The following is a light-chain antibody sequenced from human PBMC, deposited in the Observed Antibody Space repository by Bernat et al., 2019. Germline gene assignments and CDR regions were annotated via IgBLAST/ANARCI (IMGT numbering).Light chain of an antibody. CDR1: QSISNY. V-gene: IGKV1-33*01. CDR2: DAS. J-gene: IGKJ1*01. CDR3: QQYDNLPWT. Sequence: EIQMTQSPSSLSASVGDRVTITCRASQSISNYLNWYQQKPGKAPKLLIYDASNLETGVPSRFSGSGSGTDFTFTISSLQPEDIATYYCQQYDNLPWTFGQGTKVEIK.